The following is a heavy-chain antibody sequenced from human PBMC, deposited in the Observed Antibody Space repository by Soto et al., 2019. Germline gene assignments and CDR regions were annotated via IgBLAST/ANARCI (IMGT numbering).Heavy chain of an antibody. CDR2: IIPMFGTS. V-gene: IGHV1-69*13. CDR1: GGTFSSYA. Sequence: SVNVSCKASGGTFSSYAISWVRQAPGEGLEWMGGIIPMFGTSNYAQKFQGRVTITADESTSTAYMELSSLRSEDTAVYYCARELRAYYYDSSGYYKTDAFETWGKGTMVHVS. J-gene: IGHJ3*02. D-gene: IGHD3-22*01. CDR3: ARELRAYYYDSSGYYKTDAFET.